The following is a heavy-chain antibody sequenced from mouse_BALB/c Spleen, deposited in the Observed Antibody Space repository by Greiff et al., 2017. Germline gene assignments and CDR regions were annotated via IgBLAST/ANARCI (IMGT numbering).Heavy chain of an antibody. Sequence: QVQLKESGPGLVAPSQSLSITCTVSGFSLTSYDISWIRQPPGKGLEWLGVIWTGGGTNYNSAFMSRLSISKDNSKSQVFLKMNSLQTDDTAIYYCVRDRVYYAMDYWGQGTSVTVSS. CDR2: IWTGGGT. CDR1: GFSLTSYD. V-gene: IGHV2-9-2*01. J-gene: IGHJ4*01. CDR3: VRDRVYYAMDY.